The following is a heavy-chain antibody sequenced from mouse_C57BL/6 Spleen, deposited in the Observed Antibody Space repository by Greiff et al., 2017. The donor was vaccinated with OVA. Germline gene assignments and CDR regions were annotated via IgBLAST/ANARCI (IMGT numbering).Heavy chain of an antibody. Sequence: QVQLQQSGAELARPGASVKLSCTASGYTFTSYGISWVKQRTGQGLEWIGEIYPRSGNTYYNEKFKGKATLTADKSSSTAYMELRSLTSEDSAVYFCIVAPYGYWGQGTTLTVSS. CDR2: IYPRSGNT. J-gene: IGHJ2*01. V-gene: IGHV1-81*01. CDR3: IVAPYGY. D-gene: IGHD1-1*01. CDR1: GYTFTSYG.